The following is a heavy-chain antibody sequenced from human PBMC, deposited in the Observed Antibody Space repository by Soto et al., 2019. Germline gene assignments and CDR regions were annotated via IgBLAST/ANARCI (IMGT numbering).Heavy chain of an antibody. CDR3: ARDYRYYYDSSGYSRSRYYGMDV. CDR2: IKQDGSEK. J-gene: IGHJ6*02. D-gene: IGHD3-22*01. Sequence: GGSLRLSCAASGFTFSSYWMSWVRQAPGKGLEWVANIKQDGSEKYYVDSVKGRFTISRDNAKNSLYLQMNSLRAEDTAVYYCARDYRYYYDSSGYSRSRYYGMDVWGQGTTVTVPS. CDR1: GFTFSSYW. V-gene: IGHV3-7*04.